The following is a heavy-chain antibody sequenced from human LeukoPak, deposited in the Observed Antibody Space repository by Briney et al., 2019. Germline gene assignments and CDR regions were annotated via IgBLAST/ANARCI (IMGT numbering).Heavy chain of an antibody. CDR1: GYTFTSYY. CDR3: ASSTGRYSSN. D-gene: IGHD6-19*01. V-gene: IGHV1-18*04. Sequence: ASVKVSCKASGYTFTSYYMHWVRQAPGQGLEWMGWISAYNGNTNYAQKLQGRVTMTTDTSTSTAYMELRSLRSDDTAVYYCASSTGRYSSNWGQGTLVTVSS. CDR2: ISAYNGNT. J-gene: IGHJ4*02.